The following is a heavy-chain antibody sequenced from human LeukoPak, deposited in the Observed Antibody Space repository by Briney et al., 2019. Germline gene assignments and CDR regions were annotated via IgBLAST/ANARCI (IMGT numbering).Heavy chain of an antibody. Sequence: GASVKVSCKASGYTFTSYAMHWVRQAPGQRLEWMGWINAGNGNTKYSQKFQGRVTITRDTSASTAYMELSSLRSEDTAVYYCARDPEPEYYYDSSGYSHWGQGTLVTVSS. V-gene: IGHV1-3*01. D-gene: IGHD3-22*01. CDR1: GYTFTSYA. CDR3: ARDPEPEYYYDSSGYSH. J-gene: IGHJ4*02. CDR2: INAGNGNT.